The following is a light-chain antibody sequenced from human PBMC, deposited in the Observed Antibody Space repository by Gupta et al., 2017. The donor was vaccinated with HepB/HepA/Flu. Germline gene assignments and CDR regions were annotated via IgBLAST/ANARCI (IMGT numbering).Light chain of an antibody. J-gene: IGKJ4*01. CDR2: WVS. V-gene: IGKV4-1*01. CDR3: QQDHSNPNT. Sequence: DIVMTQSPDSLAVSLGERATINCKSSQSVLYSSNNKNYLAWYQQKPGQPPKLLICWVSARESGVPDRFSGRGSVTDITLTISSLEAADVAVYYCQQDHSNPNTFGGGTKVEIK. CDR1: QSVLYSSNNKNY.